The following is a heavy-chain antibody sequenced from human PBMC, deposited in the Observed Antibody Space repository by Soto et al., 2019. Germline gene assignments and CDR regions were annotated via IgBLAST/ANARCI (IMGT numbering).Heavy chain of an antibody. Sequence: QLQLQESGPGLVKPSETLSLTCTVSGGSISSSSYYWGWIRQPPGKGLEWIGSIYYSGSTYYNPSLKIRVTISVDTAKNQFSLKLSSVTAADTAVYYCAVSTVTTLGWFDPWGQGTLVTVSS. CDR3: AVSTVTTLGWFDP. J-gene: IGHJ5*02. CDR1: GGSISSSSYY. D-gene: IGHD4-17*01. V-gene: IGHV4-39*01. CDR2: IYYSGST.